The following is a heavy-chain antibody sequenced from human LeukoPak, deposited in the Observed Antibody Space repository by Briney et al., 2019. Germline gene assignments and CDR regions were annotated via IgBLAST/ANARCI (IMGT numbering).Heavy chain of an antibody. CDR1: GYIFSNYG. CDR3: ARAIVGATYYFDF. V-gene: IGHV1-18*01. D-gene: IGHD1-26*01. CDR2: ISAYNGDT. Sequence: ASVKVSCKASGYIFSNYGISWVRQAPGQGLEWMGWISAYNGDTNYAQKLHGRVTMTTDTSTSTAYLELRSLRSDDTAVYYCARAIVGATYYFDFWGQGTLVTVSS. J-gene: IGHJ4*02.